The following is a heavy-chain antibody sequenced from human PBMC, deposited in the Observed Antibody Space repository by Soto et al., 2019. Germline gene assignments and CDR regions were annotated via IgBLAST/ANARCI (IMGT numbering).Heavy chain of an antibody. CDR3: ARPYCSGDNCPKYYHYGMDV. V-gene: IGHV5-51*01. Sequence: GVSLKISCKGSGYTFTNFWIGWVRQMPGKGLEWMGIIYPGDSDSRYSPSFQGQVTISADKSISTAYLQWSSLKASDTAMYYCARPYCSGDNCPKYYHYGMDVWGQGTTVTVSS. CDR1: GYTFTNFW. J-gene: IGHJ6*02. D-gene: IGHD2-15*01. CDR2: IYPGDSDS.